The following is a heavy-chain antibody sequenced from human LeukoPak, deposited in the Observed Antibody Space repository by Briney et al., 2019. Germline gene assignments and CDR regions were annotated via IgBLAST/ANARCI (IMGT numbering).Heavy chain of an antibody. V-gene: IGHV3-30*18. D-gene: IGHD3-10*01. J-gene: IGHJ4*02. CDR2: ISYDGDNK. Sequence: GGSLRLSCAASGVTLSPYGMHWVRQAPGKRLEWVAVISYDGDNKYYADSVKGRFTISRDNSKNTLYLQMNSLRAEDTAVYYCAKDLYGSGSFFDYWGQGTLVTVSS. CDR1: GVTLSPYG. CDR3: AKDLYGSGSFFDY.